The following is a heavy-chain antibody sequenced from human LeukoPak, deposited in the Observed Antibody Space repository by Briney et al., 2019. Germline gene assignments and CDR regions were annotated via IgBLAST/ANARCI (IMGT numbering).Heavy chain of an antibody. CDR2: ISYDGSNK. D-gene: IGHD6-25*01. Sequence: PGGSLRLSCAASGFTFSSYAMHWVRQAPGKGLEWVAVISYDGSNKYYADSVKGRFTISRDNSKNTLYLQMNSLRAEDTAVYYCARDRGRKRGGYAWSALHYFGMVVWGKGTTVTVSS. CDR3: ARDRGRKRGGYAWSALHYFGMVV. V-gene: IGHV3-30*04. CDR1: GFTFSSYA. J-gene: IGHJ6*04.